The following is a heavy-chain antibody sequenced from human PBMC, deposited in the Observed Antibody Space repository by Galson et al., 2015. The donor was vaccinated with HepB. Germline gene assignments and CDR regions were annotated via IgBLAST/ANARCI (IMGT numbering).Heavy chain of an antibody. Sequence: SLRLSCAASGFTFSSYAMHWVRQAPGKGLEWVAVISYDGSNKYYADSVKGRFTISRDNSKNTLYLQMNSLRAEDTAVYYCARGFGEGAFDYWGQGTLVTVSS. CDR1: GFTFSSYA. J-gene: IGHJ4*02. D-gene: IGHD3-10*01. CDR3: ARGFGEGAFDY. CDR2: ISYDGSNK. V-gene: IGHV3-30-3*01.